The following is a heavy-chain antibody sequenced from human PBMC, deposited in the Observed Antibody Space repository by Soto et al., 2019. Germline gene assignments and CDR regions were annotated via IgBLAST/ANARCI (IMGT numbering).Heavy chain of an antibody. V-gene: IGHV3-23*01. CDR1: GFTFSSYA. Sequence: EVQLLDSGGGLVQPGGSLRLSCAASGFTFSSYAMSWVRQAPGKGLEWVSAISGSGGSTYYADSVKGRFTISRDNSKNTLYLQMNSLRAEDTAVYYCAKEVVLVPAAMSYFDYWGQGTLVTVSS. CDR3: AKEVVLVPAAMSYFDY. J-gene: IGHJ4*02. CDR2: ISGSGGST. D-gene: IGHD2-2*01.